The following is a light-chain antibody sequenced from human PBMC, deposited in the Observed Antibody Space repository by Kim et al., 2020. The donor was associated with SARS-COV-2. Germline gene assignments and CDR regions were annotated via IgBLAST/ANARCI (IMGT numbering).Light chain of an antibody. J-gene: IGKJ3*01. CDR1: QSVLYSSNNKNY. CDR2: WAS. Sequence: RATINCKSSQSVLYSSNNKNYLAWYQQKPGQPLKLLIYWASTRESGVPDRFSGSGSGTDFTLTISSLQAEDVAVYYCQQYYSTPSFGPGTKVDIK. V-gene: IGKV4-1*01. CDR3: QQYYSTPS.